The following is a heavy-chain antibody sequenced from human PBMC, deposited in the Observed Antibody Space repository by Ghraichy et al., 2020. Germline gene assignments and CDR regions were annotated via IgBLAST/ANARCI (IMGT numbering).Heavy chain of an antibody. V-gene: IGHV3-7*03. D-gene: IGHD2-15*01. J-gene: IGHJ4*02. CDR2: IKQDGSEK. CDR1: GFTFSSYW. Sequence: LSLTCAASGFTFSSYWMSWVRQAPGKGLEWVANIKQDGSEKYYVDSVKGRFTISRDNAKNSLYLQMNSLRAEDTAVYYCARVWRRDIVVVVAATRYFDYWGQGTLVTVSS. CDR3: ARVWRRDIVVVVAATRYFDY.